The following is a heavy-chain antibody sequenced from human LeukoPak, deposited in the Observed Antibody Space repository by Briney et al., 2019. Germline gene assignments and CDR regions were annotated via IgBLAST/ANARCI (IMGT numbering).Heavy chain of an antibody. D-gene: IGHD1-26*01. V-gene: IGHV3-64*01. CDR3: ASSVGATEAFDY. CDR1: GFTFSSYA. Sequence: GRSLRLSCAASGFTFSSYAMRWVRQAPGKGLEYVSAISSNGGSTYYANSVKGRFTISRDNSKSTLFLQMGSLRAEDMAVYYCASSVGATEAFDYWGQGTLVTVSS. CDR2: ISSNGGST. J-gene: IGHJ4*02.